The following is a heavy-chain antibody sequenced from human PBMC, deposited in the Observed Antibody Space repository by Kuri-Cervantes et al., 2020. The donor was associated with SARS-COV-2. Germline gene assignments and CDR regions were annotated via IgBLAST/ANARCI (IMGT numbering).Heavy chain of an antibody. CDR1: GFTFSSYG. V-gene: IGHV3-30*02. D-gene: IGHD3-10*01. J-gene: IGHJ3*02. CDR3: AKEVWFGEVLGAFDI. CDR2: IRYGGSNK. Sequence: GESLKISCAASGFTFSSYGMHWVRQAPGKGLEWVAFIRYGGSNKYYADSVKGRFTISRDNSKNTLYLQMNSLRAEDTAVYYCAKEVWFGEVLGAFDIWGQGTMVTVSS.